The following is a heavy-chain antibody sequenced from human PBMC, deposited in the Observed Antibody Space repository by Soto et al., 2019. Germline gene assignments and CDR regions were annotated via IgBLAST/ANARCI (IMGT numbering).Heavy chain of an antibody. CDR3: ARAVSYDFWSGYFPYYYYGMDV. Sequence: ASVKVSCKASGYTFTSYGISWVRQAPGQGLEWMGWISAYNGNTNYAQKLQGRVTMTTDTSTSTAHMELRSLRSDDTAVYYCARAVSYDFWSGYFPYYYYGMDVWGQGTTVTVSS. J-gene: IGHJ6*02. CDR2: ISAYNGNT. D-gene: IGHD3-3*01. CDR1: GYTFTSYG. V-gene: IGHV1-18*01.